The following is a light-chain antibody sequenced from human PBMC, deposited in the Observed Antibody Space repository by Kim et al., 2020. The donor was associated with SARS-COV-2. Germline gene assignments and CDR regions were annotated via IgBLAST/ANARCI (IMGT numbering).Light chain of an antibody. V-gene: IGKV1-39*01. CDR2: AAS. J-gene: IGKJ2*01. CDR3: QQSYSTPYT. Sequence: DIQMTQSPSSLSASVGDRVTITCRASQRIASYLNWYQQKPGRGPNLLIYAASNLQSGVPSRFSGTGSGTDFTLTISSLQPEDFATYFCQQSYSTPYTFGQGTKLEI. CDR1: QRIASY.